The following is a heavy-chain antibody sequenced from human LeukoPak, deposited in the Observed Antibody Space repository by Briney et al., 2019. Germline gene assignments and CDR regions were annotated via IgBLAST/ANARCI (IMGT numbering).Heavy chain of an antibody. CDR2: MYSSGSA. D-gene: IGHD3-10*01. CDR3: ARVYGSGNFDY. V-gene: IGHV4-4*07. Sequence: SDTLSLTCTVSGDSITSHYWSWIRQPAGKGLEWIGRMYSSGSANYNPSLKSRVTMSVDTSKNQISLKVSSVTAADTAVYYCARVYGSGNFDYWGQGNLVTVSS. J-gene: IGHJ4*02. CDR1: GDSITSHY.